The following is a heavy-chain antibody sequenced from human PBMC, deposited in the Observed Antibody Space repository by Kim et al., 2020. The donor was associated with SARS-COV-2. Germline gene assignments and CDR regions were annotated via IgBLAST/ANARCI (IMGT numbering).Heavy chain of an antibody. CDR2: INHSGGT. CDR1: GGSLSGYS. V-gene: IGHV4-34*01. Sequence: SETLSLTCVVYGGSLSGYSWNWIRQPPGKGLGWIGEINHSGGTKSSPSLKSRVTMSKDTSKSPFSLRLTSVTAADSAVYFCARGHVGVVPAPILGLGPFYYYYNMDVWGRGATVTVSS. J-gene: IGHJ6*03. CDR3: ARGHVGVVPAPILGLGPFYYYYNMDV. D-gene: IGHD2-2*01.